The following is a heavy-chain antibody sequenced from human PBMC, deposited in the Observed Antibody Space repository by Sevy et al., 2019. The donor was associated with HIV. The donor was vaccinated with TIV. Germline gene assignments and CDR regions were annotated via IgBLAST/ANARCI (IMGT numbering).Heavy chain of an antibody. J-gene: IGHJ4*02. CDR2: VHAGNGHT. CDR1: GYTFSNNA. CDR3: ARGKGGIFGVVTGQFDY. Sequence: ASVKVSCKASGYTFSNNAIHWVRQAPGQRLEWMGWVHAGNGHTKFSEKFQDRVTISRDTSATTVYMDLTSLTSEDTAIEYCARGKGGIFGVVTGQFDYWGQGTLVTVSS. V-gene: IGHV1-3*01. D-gene: IGHD3-3*01.